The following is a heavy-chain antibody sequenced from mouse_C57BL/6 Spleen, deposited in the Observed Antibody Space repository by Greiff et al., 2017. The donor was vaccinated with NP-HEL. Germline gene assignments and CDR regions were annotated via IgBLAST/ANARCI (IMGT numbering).Heavy chain of an antibody. J-gene: IGHJ1*03. CDR3: ARFGTTLVATQYWYFDV. V-gene: IGHV7-3*01. CDR2: IRNKANGYTT. CDR1: GFTFTDYY. Sequence: EVQRVESGGGLVQPGGSLSLSCAASGFTFTDYYMSWVRQPPGKALEWLGFIRNKANGYTTEYSASVKGRFTISRDNSQSILYLQMNALRAEDSATYYCARFGTTLVATQYWYFDVWGTGTTVTVSS. D-gene: IGHD1-1*01.